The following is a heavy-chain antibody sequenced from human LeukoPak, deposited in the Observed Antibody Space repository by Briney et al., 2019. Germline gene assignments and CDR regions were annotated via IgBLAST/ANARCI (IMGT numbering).Heavy chain of an antibody. Sequence: GGSLRLSCSASGFTVSSNYMSWVRQAPGKGLEWVSVIYMADVTCCAAGTTFYAKDVKGRFTISRDISKNTIYLQMNSLRGDDTAVYFCASSFDRDSSGYDRPPGYWGQGTLVTVSS. CDR2: IYMADVTCCAAGTT. CDR1: GFTVSSNY. J-gene: IGHJ4*02. D-gene: IGHD3-22*01. V-gene: IGHV3-53*05. CDR3: ASSFDRDSSGYDRPPGY.